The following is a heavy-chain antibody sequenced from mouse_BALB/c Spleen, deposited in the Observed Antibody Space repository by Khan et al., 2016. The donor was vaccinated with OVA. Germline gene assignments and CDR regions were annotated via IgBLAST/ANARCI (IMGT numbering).Heavy chain of an antibody. Sequence: LQQPGSELVRPGASVKLSCKASGYTFTSYWMHWVKQRPGQGLEWIGDIYPGSGSTNYDEKFKSKATLTGDTSSSTAYMQLSSLTSEDSAVYYCTRWSYWFAYWGQGTLVTVSA. CDR1: GYTFTSYW. D-gene: IGHD2-12*01. CDR2: IYPGSGST. V-gene: IGHV1S22*01. J-gene: IGHJ3*01. CDR3: TRWSYWFAY.